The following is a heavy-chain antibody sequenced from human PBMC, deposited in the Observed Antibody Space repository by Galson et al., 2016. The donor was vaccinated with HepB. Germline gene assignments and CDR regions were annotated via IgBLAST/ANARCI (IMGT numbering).Heavy chain of an antibody. Sequence: SCKASGYTFISYEINWVRQATGHGLEWMGWMNPNSGNTGYVQQFQGRVTMTRNTSISTAYMELSSLRSEDTAMYYCAIRRDGYNFGYWGQGTLVTVSS. V-gene: IGHV1-8*01. CDR2: MNPNSGNT. J-gene: IGHJ4*02. CDR1: GYTFISYE. CDR3: AIRRDGYNFGY. D-gene: IGHD5-24*01.